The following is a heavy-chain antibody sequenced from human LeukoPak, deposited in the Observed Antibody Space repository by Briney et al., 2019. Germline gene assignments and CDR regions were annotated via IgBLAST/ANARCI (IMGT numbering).Heavy chain of an antibody. CDR2: ISPNSGGT. Sequence: GASVKVSCTASGYTFTGYYMHWVRQAPGQGLEWMGRISPNSGGTHYAQKFQGRVTMTRDTSINTAYMELDRLTSDDTAVYYCARDHGMDVWGQGTTVTVSS. V-gene: IGHV1-2*06. CDR3: ARDHGMDV. J-gene: IGHJ6*02. CDR1: GYTFTGYY.